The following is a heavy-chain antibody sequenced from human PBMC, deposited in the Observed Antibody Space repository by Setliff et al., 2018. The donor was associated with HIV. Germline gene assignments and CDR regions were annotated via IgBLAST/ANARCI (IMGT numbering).Heavy chain of an antibody. V-gene: IGHV4-30-4*01. Sequence: SETLSLTCSVSGASINNGDYYWSWIRQSPGEGLEWIGYIYYSGYYKAYYDSNPALKSRFSASVDTSRNQFSLELQSMTAADTAMYYCARAISFDFPSGLKGTFDVWGLGTMITV. CDR1: GASINNGDYY. CDR2: IYYSGYYKA. D-gene: IGHD3-16*01. J-gene: IGHJ3*01. CDR3: ARAISFDFPSGLKGTFDV.